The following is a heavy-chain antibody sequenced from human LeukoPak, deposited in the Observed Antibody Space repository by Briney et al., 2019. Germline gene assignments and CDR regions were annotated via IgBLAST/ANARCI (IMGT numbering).Heavy chain of an antibody. V-gene: IGHV3-30*18. D-gene: IGHD3-22*01. CDR3: AKPSRSSGLRY. Sequence: GRSLRLSCAASGFTFSSYGMHWVRQAPGKGLEWVAVISYDGSNKYYADSVKGRFTISRDNSKNTLYLQMNSLRAEDTAVYYCAKPSRSSGLRYWGQGTLVTVSS. J-gene: IGHJ4*02. CDR2: ISYDGSNK. CDR1: GFTFSSYG.